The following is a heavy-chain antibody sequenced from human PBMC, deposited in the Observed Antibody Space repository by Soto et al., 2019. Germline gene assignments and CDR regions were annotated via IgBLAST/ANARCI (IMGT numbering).Heavy chain of an antibody. CDR2: IYYSGST. CDR3: ARSVVVPAAYYYYYYYMDV. V-gene: IGHV4-39*01. Sequence: SETLSLTCTFSGGSISSSSYYWGWIRQPPGKGLEWIGSIYYSGSTYYNPSLKSRVTISVDTSKNQFSLKLSSVTAADTAVYYCARSVVVPAAYYYYYYYMDVWGKGTTVTVSS. CDR1: GGSISSSSYY. D-gene: IGHD2-2*01. J-gene: IGHJ6*03.